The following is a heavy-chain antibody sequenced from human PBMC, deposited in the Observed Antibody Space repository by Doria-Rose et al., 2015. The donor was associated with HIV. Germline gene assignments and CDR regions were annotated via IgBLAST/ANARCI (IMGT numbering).Heavy chain of an antibody. Sequence: QVTLKESDPVLVKPTETLTLTCTVSGVSLSSPGMGVSWIRQPPGKALEWPANIFSDDERSYKTSLKSRLTIARVTSKSQLVLTMTDMDPVDTATYYCARIKSSRWYHKYYLDFWGQGTLVIVSA. CDR3: ARIKSSRWYHKYYLDF. CDR2: IFSDDER. J-gene: IGHJ4*02. CDR1: GVSLSSPGMG. V-gene: IGHV2-26*01. D-gene: IGHD6-13*01.